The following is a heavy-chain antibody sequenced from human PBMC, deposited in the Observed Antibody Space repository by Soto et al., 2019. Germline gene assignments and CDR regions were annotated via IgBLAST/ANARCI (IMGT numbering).Heavy chain of an antibody. CDR1: GFTFSSYA. CDR2: ISFDGKNK. CDR3: AREYYDILTGLNWFDP. Sequence: PGGSLRLSCAASGFTFSSYAMHWVRQAPGKGLEWVTVISFDGKNKYYADSVKGRFTISRDDSKNTLYLQMNSLRTEDTAVYYCAREYYDILTGLNWFDPWGQGTLVTVSS. V-gene: IGHV3-30*04. J-gene: IGHJ5*02. D-gene: IGHD3-9*01.